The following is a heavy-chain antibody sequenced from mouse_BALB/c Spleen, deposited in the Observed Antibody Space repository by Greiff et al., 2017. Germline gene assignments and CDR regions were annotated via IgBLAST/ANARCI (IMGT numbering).Heavy chain of an antibody. CDR3: ARRATATSFDY. V-gene: IGHV3-6*02. J-gene: IGHJ2*01. Sequence: EVQLQESGPGLVKPSQSLSLTCSVTGYSITSGYYWNWIRQFPGNKLEWMGYISYDGSNNYNPSLKNRISITRDTSKNQFFLKLNSVTTEDTATYYCARRATATSFDYWGQGTTLTVSS. D-gene: IGHD1-2*01. CDR2: ISYDGSN. CDR1: GYSITSGYY.